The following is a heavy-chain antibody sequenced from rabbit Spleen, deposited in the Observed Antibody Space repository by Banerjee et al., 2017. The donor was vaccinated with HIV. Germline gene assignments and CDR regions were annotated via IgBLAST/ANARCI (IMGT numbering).Heavy chain of an antibody. D-gene: IGHD8-1*01. CDR3: ARDAATSFSSYGMDL. CDR2: IYAGSGGST. J-gene: IGHJ6*01. Sequence: QEQLVESGGGLVQPGASLTLTCKASGFSFSSGYDMCWVRQAPGKGLEWIACIYAGSGGSTYYASWAKGRFTISKTSSTTVTLQMTSLTAADTATYFCARDAATSFSSYGMDLWGPGTLVTVS. CDR1: GFSFSSGYD. V-gene: IGHV1S45*01.